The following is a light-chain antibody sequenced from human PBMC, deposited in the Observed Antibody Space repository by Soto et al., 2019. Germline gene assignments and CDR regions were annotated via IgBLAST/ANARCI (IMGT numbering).Light chain of an antibody. CDR1: QGIGSY. Sequence: DIQMTQSPSAVSASVGDRVTITCRASQGIGSYLAWYQQKPGKAPKLLIYTASYLQSGVPSRFSGRGSGTDFTLTITSLQPEDFATYYCQQANSSPLTFGRGTKVEIK. V-gene: IGKV1-12*01. CDR2: TAS. J-gene: IGKJ1*01. CDR3: QQANSSPLT.